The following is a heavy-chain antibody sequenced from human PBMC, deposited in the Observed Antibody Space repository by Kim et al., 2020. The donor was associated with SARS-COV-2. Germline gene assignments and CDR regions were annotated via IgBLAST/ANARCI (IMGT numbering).Heavy chain of an antibody. CDR3: ARGRTVTTFFYYYYGMDV. Sequence: SETLSLTCAVYGGSFSGHYWSWIRQPPGKGLEWIVEINHSGSTNYNPSLKSRVTISVDTSKNQFSLKLSSVTAADTAVYYCARGRTVTTFFYYYYGMDVWGQGTTVTVSS. D-gene: IGHD4-17*01. V-gene: IGHV4-34*01. J-gene: IGHJ6*02. CDR1: GGSFSGHY. CDR2: INHSGST.